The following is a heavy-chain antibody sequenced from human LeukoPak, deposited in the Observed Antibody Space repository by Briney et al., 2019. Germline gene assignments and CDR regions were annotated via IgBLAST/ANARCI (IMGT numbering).Heavy chain of an antibody. CDR1: GFTFSSYS. CDR2: ISGSGDST. J-gene: IGHJ4*02. V-gene: IGHV3-23*01. Sequence: GGSLRLSCAASGFTFSSYSMNWVRQAPGKGLEWVSSISGSGDSTYYAASVKGRFTVSRDNSKNTLYLQMYSLRAEDTAVYYCAKASYYFDSWGQGTLVTVSS. D-gene: IGHD6-6*01. CDR3: AKASYYFDS.